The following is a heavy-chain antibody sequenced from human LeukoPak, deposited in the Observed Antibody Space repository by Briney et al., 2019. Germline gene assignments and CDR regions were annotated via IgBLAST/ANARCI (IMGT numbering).Heavy chain of an antibody. Sequence: SETLSLTCTVSGGSISSSSYYWGWIRQPPGKGLEWIGSIYYSGSTYYNPSLKSRVTISVDTSKNQFSLKLSSVTAADTAVYYCARYPPAANYCDSSGYFDYWGQGTLVTVSS. J-gene: IGHJ4*02. V-gene: IGHV4-39*01. D-gene: IGHD3-22*01. CDR1: GGSISSSSYY. CDR3: ARYPPAANYCDSSGYFDY. CDR2: IYYSGST.